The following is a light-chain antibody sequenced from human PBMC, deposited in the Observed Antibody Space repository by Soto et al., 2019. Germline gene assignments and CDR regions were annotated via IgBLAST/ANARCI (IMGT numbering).Light chain of an antibody. CDR3: LHHYNSPLT. CDR1: QGIGND. V-gene: IGKV1-17*01. CDR2: SAS. Sequence: DIQMTQFPSSLSASVGDRVTITCRASQGIGNDLGWYQHKPGKAPKRLIFSASTLDSGVPSRFIGGGFETEFTLTISSLQPEDYATYYRLHHYNSPLTLVEGTKVEIK. J-gene: IGKJ4*01.